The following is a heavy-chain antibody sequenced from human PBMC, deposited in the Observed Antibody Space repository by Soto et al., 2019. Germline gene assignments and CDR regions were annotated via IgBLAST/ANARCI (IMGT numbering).Heavy chain of an antibody. D-gene: IGHD3-10*01. Sequence: EVHLVQSGGGLVQPAGSLRLSCVASGFTVSTNYMSWVRQAPGKGLEWGSVIYSGGSTYYAVSVEGRFTISRDNSKSTLYLQMDSLRAEDTAVYYCARGPYYYGSGTYYKSAFDYWGQGTLVTVSS. CDR1: GFTVSTNY. J-gene: IGHJ4*02. V-gene: IGHV3-66*01. CDR2: IYSGGST. CDR3: ARGPYYYGSGTYYKSAFDY.